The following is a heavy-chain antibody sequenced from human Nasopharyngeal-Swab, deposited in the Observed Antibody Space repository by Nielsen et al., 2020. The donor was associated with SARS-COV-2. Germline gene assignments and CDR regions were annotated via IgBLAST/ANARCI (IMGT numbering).Heavy chain of an antibody. CDR1: GFTFSSYS. CDR3: ARDGGTTADYYDSSGYDY. CDR2: ISSSSSYI. D-gene: IGHD3-22*01. V-gene: IGHV3-21*01. Sequence: GESLKISCAASGFTFSSYSMNWVRQAPGKGLEWVSSISSSSSYIYYADSVKGRFTISRDNAKNSLYLQMNSLRAEDTAVYYCARDGGTTADYYDSSGYDYWGQGTLVTVSS. J-gene: IGHJ4*02.